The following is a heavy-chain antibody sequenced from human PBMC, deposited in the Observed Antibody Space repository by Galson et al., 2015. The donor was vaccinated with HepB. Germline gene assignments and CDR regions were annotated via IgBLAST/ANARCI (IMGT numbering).Heavy chain of an antibody. D-gene: IGHD5-12*01. CDR2: ISSGGDEA. Sequence: SLRLSCAASGFTFRRYGMSWVRQAPGKRLEWVSSISSGGDEAYYADSVKGRFTVSRDNSKNTLYLQMNSLRAEDTAVYYCARDRGYRLLDWGQGTLVTVSS. J-gene: IGHJ4*02. V-gene: IGHV3-23*01. CDR1: GFTFRRYG. CDR3: ARDRGYRLLD.